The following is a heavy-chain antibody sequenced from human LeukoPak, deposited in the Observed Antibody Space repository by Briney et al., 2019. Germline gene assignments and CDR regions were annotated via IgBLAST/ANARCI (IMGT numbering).Heavy chain of an antibody. J-gene: IGHJ4*02. D-gene: IGHD3-16*02. CDR3: ARMYYDYVWGSDRSLDY. CDR2: INHSGST. CDR1: GGSFSGYY. Sequence: KPSETLSLTCAVYGGSFSGYYWSWIRQPPGKGLEWIGEINHSGSTNYNPSLKSRVTISVDTSKNQFSLKLSSVTAADTAVYYCARMYYDYVWGSDRSLDYWGQGTLVTVSS. V-gene: IGHV4-34*01.